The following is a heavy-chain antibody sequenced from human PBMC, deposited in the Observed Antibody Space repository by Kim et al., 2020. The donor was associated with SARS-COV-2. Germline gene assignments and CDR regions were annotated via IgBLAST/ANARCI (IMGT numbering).Heavy chain of an antibody. D-gene: IGHD3-10*01. CDR2: ISYDGSNK. CDR1: GFTFSSYA. V-gene: IGHV3-30-3*01. J-gene: IGHJ4*02. CDR3: ARNDGSGSYYPDY. Sequence: GGSLRPSCAASGFTFSSYAMHWVRQAPGKGLEWVAVISYDGSNKYYADSVKGRFTISRDNSKNTLYLQMNSLRAEDTAVYYCARNDGSGSYYPDYWGQGTLVTVSS.